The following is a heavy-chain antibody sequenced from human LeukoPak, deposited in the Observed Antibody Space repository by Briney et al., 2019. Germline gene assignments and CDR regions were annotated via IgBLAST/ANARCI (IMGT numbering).Heavy chain of an antibody. CDR1: GLTFSSYA. Sequence: PGGSLRLSCAASGLTFSSYAMHWVRQAPGKGLEWVAVISYDGSNKYYADSVEGRFSISRDNSKNTVILQMDSLTPEDTAVYFCAKSAVIIGYFDYWGQGTLVTVSS. CDR3: AKSAVIIGYFDY. V-gene: IGHV3-30-3*02. D-gene: IGHD2-21*01. J-gene: IGHJ4*02. CDR2: ISYDGSNK.